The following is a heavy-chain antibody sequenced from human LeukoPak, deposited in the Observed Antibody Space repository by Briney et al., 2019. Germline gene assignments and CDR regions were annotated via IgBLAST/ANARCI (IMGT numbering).Heavy chain of an antibody. D-gene: IGHD3-10*01. CDR2: ISGSGGST. V-gene: IGHV3-23*01. J-gene: IGHJ3*01. CDR3: AKDVWAYGSGNYVDHGFDF. Sequence: PGGSLRLSCAASGFIFGSYGMNWVRQAPGKGLEWVSTISGSGGSTYYADSVEGRFTISRDNSKNTLYLQLNSLRAEDTAVYYCAKDVWAYGSGNYVDHGFDFWGQGTMVTVSS. CDR1: GFIFGSYG.